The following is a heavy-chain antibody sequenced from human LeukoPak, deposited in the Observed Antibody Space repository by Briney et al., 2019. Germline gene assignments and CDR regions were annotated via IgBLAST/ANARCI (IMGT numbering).Heavy chain of an antibody. Sequence: ASETLSLTCTVSGGSISYDYWSWIRQSPGKRLEGIGYIHYSGATNYTPSLKSRVTISVDTSKHQFSLKLSSVTAADTALYYCATLRGASTAVFDSWGQGALVTVSS. CDR3: ATLRGASTAVFDS. CDR1: GGSISYDY. V-gene: IGHV4-59*08. CDR2: IHYSGAT. D-gene: IGHD2-21*02. J-gene: IGHJ4*02.